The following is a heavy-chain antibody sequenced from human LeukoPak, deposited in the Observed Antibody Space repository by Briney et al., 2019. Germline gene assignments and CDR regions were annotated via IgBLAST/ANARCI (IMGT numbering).Heavy chain of an antibody. Sequence: GGSLRLSCAASGFTFYDYGMRWVWHAPGKGRGWGSGISWKRGSIVYADSVKGGFTICREKDKNSLYLQMNSLRAEDTALYYCAKDLYSGSSCPYYWGQGTLVTVSS. CDR2: ISWKRGSI. CDR3: AKDLYSGSSCPYY. D-gene: IGHD1-26*01. CDR1: GFTFYDYG. J-gene: IGHJ4*02. V-gene: IGHV3-9*01.